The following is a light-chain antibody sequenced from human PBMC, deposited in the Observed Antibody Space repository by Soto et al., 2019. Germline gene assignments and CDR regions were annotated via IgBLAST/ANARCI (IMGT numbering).Light chain of an antibody. CDR1: TGAVTSGYY. Sequence: QAVVTQEPSLTVSPGGTVTLTCASSTGAVTSGYYPNWFQQKSGQPPRPLIYSTSSKHSWTPARFSGSLLGGKAALTLSNVQAEDEAEYYCLFYYGGARVFGGGTKVTVL. CDR2: STS. V-gene: IGLV7-43*01. J-gene: IGLJ2*01. CDR3: LFYYGGARV.